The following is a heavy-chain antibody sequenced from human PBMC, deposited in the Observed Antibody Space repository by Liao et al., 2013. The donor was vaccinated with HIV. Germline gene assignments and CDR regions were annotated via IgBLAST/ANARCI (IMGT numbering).Heavy chain of an antibody. CDR3: ARGRLERPIRTWFDP. D-gene: IGHD1-1*01. J-gene: IGHJ5*02. V-gene: IGHV4-34*02. CDR1: GGSFSGYY. Sequence: QVQLQQWGAGLLKPSETLSLTCAVYGGSFSGYYWSWIRQPPGKGRGVDWGKYNHSGGTNYNPSLKSRVTISVDTSKNQFSLKLSSVTAADTAVYYCARGRLERPIRTWFDPWGQGTLVTVSS. CDR2: YNHSGGT.